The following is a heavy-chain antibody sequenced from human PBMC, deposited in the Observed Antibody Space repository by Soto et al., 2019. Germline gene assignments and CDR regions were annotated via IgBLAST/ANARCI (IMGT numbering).Heavy chain of an antibody. J-gene: IGHJ4*02. CDR2: IYYSWST. D-gene: IGHD4-17*01. V-gene: IGHV4-31*03. CDR1: GGSISSGGYY. Sequence: TLSLTYPVSGGSISSGGYYWSWIRQHPGKGLEWIGYIYYSWSTYYNPSLKSRVTISVDTSKNQFSLKLSSVTAADTAVYYCATQNKIRSPIGYWGQGTLVTVSS. CDR3: ATQNKIRSPIGY.